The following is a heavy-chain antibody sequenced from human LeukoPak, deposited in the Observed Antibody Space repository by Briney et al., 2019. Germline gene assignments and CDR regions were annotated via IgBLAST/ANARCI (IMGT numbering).Heavy chain of an antibody. CDR1: GRSYLGYY. Sequence: SESLALTCAVYGRSYLGYYWSWIHQHSGRGLQWIGDTNHSASTNYNPSRTSRVTRSVDTSKIYYALKLSYVTAADTAVYYCARGRLATEGRVVVPAAKFGGYYYYGMDVWGKGTTVTVSS. V-gene: IGHV4-34*01. J-gene: IGHJ6*04. D-gene: IGHD2-2*01. CDR3: ARGRLATEGRVVVPAAKFGGYYYYGMDV. CDR2: TNHSAST.